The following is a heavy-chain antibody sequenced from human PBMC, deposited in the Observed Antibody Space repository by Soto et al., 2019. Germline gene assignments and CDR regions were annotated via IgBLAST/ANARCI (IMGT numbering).Heavy chain of an antibody. CDR1: GFTFSDYY. CDR3: ARSVYCGGDCYFNFDY. Sequence: GGSLRLSCAASGFTFSDYYMSWIRQAPGKGLEWVSYISSSSSYTNYADSVKGRFTISRDNAKNSLYLQMNSLRAEDTAVYYCARSVYCGGDCYFNFDYWGQGTLVTVSS. D-gene: IGHD2-21*02. J-gene: IGHJ4*02. CDR2: ISSSSSYT. V-gene: IGHV3-11*03.